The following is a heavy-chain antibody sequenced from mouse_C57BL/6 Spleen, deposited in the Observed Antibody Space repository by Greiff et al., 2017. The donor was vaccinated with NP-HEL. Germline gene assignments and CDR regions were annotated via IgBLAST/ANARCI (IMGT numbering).Heavy chain of an antibody. CDR1: GYTFTSYW. J-gene: IGHJ4*01. V-gene: IGHV1-55*01. CDR3: AREGSYYAMDY. Sequence: QVQLQQPGAELVKPGASVKMSCKASGYTFTSYWITWVKQRPGQGLEWIGDIYPGSGSTNYNEKFKSKATLTVDTSSSTAYMQLRSLTSEDSAVYYCAREGSYYAMDYWGQGTSVTVSS. CDR2: IYPGSGST. D-gene: IGHD1-1*02.